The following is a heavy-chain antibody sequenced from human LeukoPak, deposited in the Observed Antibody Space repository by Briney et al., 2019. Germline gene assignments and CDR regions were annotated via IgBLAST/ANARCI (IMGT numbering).Heavy chain of an antibody. CDR2: IHPGAGST. Sequence: ASVKVSCKASGYSFTSHYIHWVRQAPGQGLKWMGIIHPGAGSTGYTQTLQGRVTLTRDTSTNTVYMELHNLRSDDTAVYYCARVMGTTWSPVVDYWGQGTLVTVSS. J-gene: IGHJ4*02. D-gene: IGHD1-14*01. CDR3: ARVMGTTWSPVVDY. V-gene: IGHV1-46*04. CDR1: GYSFTSHY.